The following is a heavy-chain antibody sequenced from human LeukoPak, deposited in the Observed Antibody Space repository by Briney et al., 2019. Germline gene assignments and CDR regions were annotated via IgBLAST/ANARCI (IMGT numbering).Heavy chain of an antibody. J-gene: IGHJ4*02. D-gene: IGHD3-16*01. Sequence: PEGSLRLSCAASGFTFSSYGMSWVRQAPGKGLEWVSAISGSGGSTYYADSVKGRFTISRDNSKNTLYLQMNSLRAEDTAVYYCVKSKESFGDYWGQGTLVTVSS. CDR1: GFTFSSYG. CDR2: ISGSGGST. CDR3: VKSKESFGDY. V-gene: IGHV3-23*01.